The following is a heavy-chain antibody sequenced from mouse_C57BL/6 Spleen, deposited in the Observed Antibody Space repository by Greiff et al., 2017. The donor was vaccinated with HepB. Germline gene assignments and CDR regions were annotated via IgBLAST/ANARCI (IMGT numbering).Heavy chain of an antibody. D-gene: IGHD1-1*01. J-gene: IGHJ4*01. CDR3: ERERDYYGSSYYAMDY. Sequence: VQLQQPGAELVKPGASVKLSCKASGYTFTSYWMHWVKQRPGQGLEWIGMIHPNRGSTNYNEKFKSKATLTVDKSSSTTYMQLSSLTSEDSAVFYCERERDYYGSSYYAMDYWGQGTSVIVSS. CDR1: GYTFTSYW. V-gene: IGHV1-64*01. CDR2: IHPNRGST.